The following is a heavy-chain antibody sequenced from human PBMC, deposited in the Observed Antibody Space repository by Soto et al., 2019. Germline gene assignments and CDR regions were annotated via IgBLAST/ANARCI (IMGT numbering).Heavy chain of an antibody. CDR3: ARRHYYDSSGYYYFDY. D-gene: IGHD3-22*01. J-gene: IGHJ4*02. CDR1: GGSISSSSYY. CDR2: IYYSGST. Sequence: SETLSLTCTVSGGSISSSSYYWGWIRQPPGKGLEWIGSIYYSGSTYYNSSLKSRVTISVDTSKNQFSLKLSSVTAADTAVYYCARRHYYDSSGYYYFDYWGQGTLVTVSS. V-gene: IGHV4-39*01.